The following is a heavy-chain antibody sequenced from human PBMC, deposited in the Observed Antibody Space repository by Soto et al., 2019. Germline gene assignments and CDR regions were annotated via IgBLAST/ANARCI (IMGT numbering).Heavy chain of an antibody. CDR2: INFSGTT. Sequence: QVQLQESGPGLVKPSETLSLVCNVSGASISRSNSYWGWIRQPPGKGLEWIASINFSGTTYYNPSLKCRVTIAVVPSKNQFSLGLASVTSADTAGFFWARPANISSWYFELWGREKWVTVSS. CDR1: GASISRSNSY. CDR3: ARPANISSWYFEL. J-gene: IGHJ2*01. D-gene: IGHD3-9*01. V-gene: IGHV4-39*01.